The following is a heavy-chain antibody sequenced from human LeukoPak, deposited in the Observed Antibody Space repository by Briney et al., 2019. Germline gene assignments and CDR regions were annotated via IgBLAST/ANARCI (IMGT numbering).Heavy chain of an antibody. CDR1: GFTFSSYA. Sequence: GGSLRFSCAASGFTFSSYAMHWVRQAPGKGLEWVAVISYDGSNKYYADSVKGRFTISRDNSKNTLYLQMNSLRAEDTAVYYCARGEMATGLFDYWGQGTLVTVSS. CDR2: ISYDGSNK. V-gene: IGHV3-30-3*01. J-gene: IGHJ4*02. CDR3: ARGEMATGLFDY. D-gene: IGHD5-24*01.